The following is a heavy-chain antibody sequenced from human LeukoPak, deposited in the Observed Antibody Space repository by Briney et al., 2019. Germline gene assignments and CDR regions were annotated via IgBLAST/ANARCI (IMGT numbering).Heavy chain of an antibody. J-gene: IGHJ6*03. CDR1: GYTFTSYD. CDR3: ARVYYYYYMDV. V-gene: IGHV1-8*03. Sequence: ASVKVSCKASGYTFTSYDINWVRQATGQGLEWMGWMNPNSGNTGYAQKFQGRVTITRNTSINTAYMELSSLRSEDTAVYYCARVYYYYYMDVWGKGTTVTVSS. CDR2: MNPNSGNT.